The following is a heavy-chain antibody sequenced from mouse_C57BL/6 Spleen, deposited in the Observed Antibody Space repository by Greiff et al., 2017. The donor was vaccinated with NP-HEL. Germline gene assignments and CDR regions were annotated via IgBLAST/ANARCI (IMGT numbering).Heavy chain of an antibody. J-gene: IGHJ1*03. CDR1: GYTFTSYW. CDR2: INPSNGGT. CDR3: ARVYYSNPHWYFDV. Sequence: VKLQQPGTELVKPGASVKLSCKASGYTFTSYWMHWVKQRPGQGLEWIGNINPSNGGTNYNEKFKSKATLTVDKSSSTAYMQLSSLTSEDSAVYYCARVYYSNPHWYFDVWGTGTTVTVSS. V-gene: IGHV1-53*01. D-gene: IGHD2-5*01.